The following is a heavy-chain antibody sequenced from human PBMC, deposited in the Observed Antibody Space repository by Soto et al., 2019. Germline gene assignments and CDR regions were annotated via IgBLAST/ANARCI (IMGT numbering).Heavy chain of an antibody. CDR2: IYPGDSDT. D-gene: IGHD1-20*01. CDR1: GYXFTRYW. J-gene: IGHJ3*02. V-gene: IGHV5-51*01. Sequence: EXLKICGKCSGYXFTRYWHVWVRHMPGKGLEFMGIIYPGDSDTRYSPCFQVKVTSSAEKYISTAYLKWRTLKASDTAMYYCASHNWQSAFDTWGQGTMVTV. CDR3: ASHNWQSAFDT.